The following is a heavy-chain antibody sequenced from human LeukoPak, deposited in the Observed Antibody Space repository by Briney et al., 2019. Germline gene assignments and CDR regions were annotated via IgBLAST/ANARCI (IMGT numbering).Heavy chain of an antibody. V-gene: IGHV5-51*01. CDR1: GYSFTSYW. Sequence: VESLITSSKCSGYSFTSYWIGWVRHMPRKGLEGMGVSFSGDADTRYTPSFQGQVTISADKSNNPAYLQWSSLKASDTALYYCARHGEYYGDYSPYDAFDIWGQGTMVTVSS. J-gene: IGHJ3*02. D-gene: IGHD4-17*01. CDR3: ARHGEYYGDYSPYDAFDI. CDR2: SFSGDADT.